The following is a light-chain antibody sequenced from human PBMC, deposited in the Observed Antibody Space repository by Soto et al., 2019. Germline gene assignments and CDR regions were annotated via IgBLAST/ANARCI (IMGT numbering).Light chain of an antibody. J-gene: IGKJ4*01. CDR3: QQASSFPLT. CDR1: QGISGW. V-gene: IGKV1-12*01. CDR2: KAS. Sequence: IQMTQTPVSVSASVGDRVTISCRASQGISGWLAWYQHKPGKNPGLLIYKASTLQTGVPSRFSGSGSGTDFTLTISSLQPEDFATYFCQQASSFPLTFGGGTKVEIK.